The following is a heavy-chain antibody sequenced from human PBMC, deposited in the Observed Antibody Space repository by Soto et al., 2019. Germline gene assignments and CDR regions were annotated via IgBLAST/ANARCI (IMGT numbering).Heavy chain of an antibody. CDR1: GYTLTELS. CDR3: ATVIADHPRWFDP. D-gene: IGHD6-13*01. CDR2: FDPEDGET. V-gene: IGHV1-24*01. J-gene: IGHJ5*02. Sequence: GASVKVSCEVSGYTLTELSMHWVRQAPGKGLEWMGGFDPEDGETIYAQKFQGRVTMTEDTSTDTAYMELSSLRSEDTAVYYCATVIADHPRWFDPWGQGTLVTVSS.